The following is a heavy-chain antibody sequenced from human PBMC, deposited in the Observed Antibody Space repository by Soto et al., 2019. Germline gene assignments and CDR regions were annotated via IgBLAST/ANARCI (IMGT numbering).Heavy chain of an antibody. Sequence: SETLSLTCAVYGGSFSGYYWSWIRQPPGKGLEWIGEINHSGSTNYNPSLKSRVTISVDTSKNQFSLKLSSVTAADTAVYYCARGGVEDTAMEFDYWGQGTLVTAPQ. D-gene: IGHD5-18*01. CDR3: ARGGVEDTAMEFDY. J-gene: IGHJ4*02. CDR2: INHSGST. CDR1: GGSFSGYY. V-gene: IGHV4-34*01.